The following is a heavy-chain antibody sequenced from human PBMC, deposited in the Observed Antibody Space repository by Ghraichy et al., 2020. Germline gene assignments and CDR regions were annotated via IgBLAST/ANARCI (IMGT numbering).Heavy chain of an antibody. V-gene: IGHV3-7*04. Sequence: GGSLRLSCATSGFTFSNSWMSWVRQAPGKGLEYVATVWQEGHYKYYADSVKGRFTISRDNAENSVFLQMNSLRPEDMAVYYCTRDGVQPREGADHWGQGTLVTVSS. CDR3: TRDGVQPREGADH. CDR2: VWQEGHYK. D-gene: IGHD3-16*01. CDR1: GFTFSNSW. J-gene: IGHJ4*02.